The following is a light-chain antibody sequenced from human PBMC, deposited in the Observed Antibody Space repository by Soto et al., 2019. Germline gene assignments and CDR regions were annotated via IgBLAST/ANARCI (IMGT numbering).Light chain of an antibody. CDR3: QQYYTPPLT. CDR2: WAS. V-gene: IGKV4-1*01. J-gene: IGKJ4*01. CDR1: QSVLYNSNNKNY. Sequence: DIVMTQSPDSLAVSLGERATINCKSSQSVLYNSNNKNYLAWYQQKPGQPPKLLVYWASTRESGVPDRFRGSGSATDVTRTISTLQAEDVALYYCQQYYTPPLTFGGGTKVEI.